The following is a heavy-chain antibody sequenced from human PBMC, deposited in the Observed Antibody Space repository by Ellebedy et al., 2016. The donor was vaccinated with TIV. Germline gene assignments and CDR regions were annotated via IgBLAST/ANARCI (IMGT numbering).Heavy chain of an antibody. CDR2: ISPGDSDT. Sequence: GGSLRLSCKGSGYIFTAYWIAWVRQMPGKGLEWMGIISPGDSDTRYSPSFRGQVNFSVDMSISTAYLQWSSLKASDTAMYFCARPIAVAESNHFDSWGQGTLVTVSS. V-gene: IGHV5-51*01. D-gene: IGHD6-19*01. CDR3: ARPIAVAESNHFDS. J-gene: IGHJ4*02. CDR1: GYIFTAYW.